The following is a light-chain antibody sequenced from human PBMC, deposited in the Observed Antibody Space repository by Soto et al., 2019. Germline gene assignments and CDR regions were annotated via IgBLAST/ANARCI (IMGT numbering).Light chain of an antibody. J-gene: IGKJ1*01. V-gene: IGKV1-5*03. CDR1: QSIRSW. Sequence: IQMTQSPSTLSASVGDRVTITCRASQSIRSWLAWYQQKPGKAPNLLIYKASSLEGGVPSRFSGSGSGTEFTLTISSLQPDDFATYYCQQYSTYSRTFGQGTRVEIK. CDR2: KAS. CDR3: QQYSTYSRT.